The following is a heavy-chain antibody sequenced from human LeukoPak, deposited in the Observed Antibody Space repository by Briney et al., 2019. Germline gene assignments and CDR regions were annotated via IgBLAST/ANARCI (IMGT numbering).Heavy chain of an antibody. CDR3: ARGLVWRLAVSASERLDY. D-gene: IGHD6-19*01. CDR2: ISYDGSKK. Sequence: PGGSLRLSCAASGFTLSSYAMHWVRQAPGKGLEWVAVISYDGSKKYYADSVQGRFTISRDNSKNTLYLQMNSLRDYDTAAYYCARGLVWRLAVSASERLDYWGQGTLVTVSS. CDR1: GFTLSSYA. V-gene: IGHV3-30-3*01. J-gene: IGHJ4*02.